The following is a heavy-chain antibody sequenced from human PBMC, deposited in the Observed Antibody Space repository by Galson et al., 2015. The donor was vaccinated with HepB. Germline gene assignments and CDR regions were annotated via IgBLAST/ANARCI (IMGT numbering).Heavy chain of an antibody. V-gene: IGHV3-30*03. CDR2: ISDDGTKQ. CDR1: VVTFYG. CDR3: ATAGWFGDPDDS. J-gene: IGHJ4*02. D-gene: IGHD3-10*01. Sequence: SLRLSCAASVVTFYGMHWVRQAPGKGLEWMAFISDDGTKQLYEDSVKGRLTISRDRSRNTVYLQMNSLRPEDTAVYFCATAGWFGDPDDSWGQGTLVTVSS.